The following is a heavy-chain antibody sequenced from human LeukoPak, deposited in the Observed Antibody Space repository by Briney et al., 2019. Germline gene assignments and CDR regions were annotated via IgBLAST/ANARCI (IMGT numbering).Heavy chain of an antibody. J-gene: IGHJ4*02. CDR1: GGSFSGCY. CDR3: ARGGIAAAGTLDY. D-gene: IGHD6-13*01. V-gene: IGHV4-34*01. CDR2: INHSGST. Sequence: SETLSLTCAVHGGSFSGCYWSWIRQPPGKGLEWIGEINHSGSTNYNPSLKSRVTISVDTSKNQFSLKLSSVTAADTAVYYCARGGIAAAGTLDYWGQGTLVTVSS.